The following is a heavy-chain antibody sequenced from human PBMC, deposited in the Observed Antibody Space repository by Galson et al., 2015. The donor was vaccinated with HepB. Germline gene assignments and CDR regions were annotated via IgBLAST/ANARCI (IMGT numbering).Heavy chain of an antibody. CDR3: AKDPYDSSGYLPSDAFDI. CDR1: GFTFSSYA. Sequence: SLRLSCAASGFTFSSYAMSWVRQAPGKGLEWVSAISGSGGSTYYADSVKGRFTISRDNSKNTLYLQMNSLRAEDTAVYYCAKDPYDSSGYLPSDAFDIWGQGTMVTVSS. J-gene: IGHJ3*02. D-gene: IGHD3-22*01. CDR2: ISGSGGST. V-gene: IGHV3-23*01.